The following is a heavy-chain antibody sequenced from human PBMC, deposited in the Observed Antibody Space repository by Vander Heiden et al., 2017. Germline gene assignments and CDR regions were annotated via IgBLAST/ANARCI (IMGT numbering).Heavy chain of an antibody. V-gene: IGHV3-23*01. CDR2: ITNSGACT. J-gene: IGHJ3*02. CDR1: GFTFSSCA. D-gene: IGHD3-10*01. Sequence: EVQLLESGGGLVQPGGSLRLSCAASGFTFSSCAMSWFRQASGKGLEVVAAITNSGACTYYADSVRGRFTNSRDNSKNTLYLQMNSLRAEDTALYYRAKDPQGITRSFDIWGQGTMVTVSS. CDR3: AKDPQGITRSFDI.